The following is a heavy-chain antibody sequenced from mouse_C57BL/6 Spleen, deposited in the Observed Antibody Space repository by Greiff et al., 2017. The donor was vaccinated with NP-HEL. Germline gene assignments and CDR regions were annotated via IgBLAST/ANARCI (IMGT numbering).Heavy chain of an antibody. CDR1: GYSITSGYY. CDR2: ISYDGSN. V-gene: IGHV3-6*01. Sequence: EVQLVESGPGLVKPSQSLSLTCSVTGYSITSGYYLNWIRQFPGNKLEWMGYISYDGSNNYNPSLKNRISITRDTSKNQFFLKLNSVTTEDTATYYCAREDSSGSYWGQGTLVTVSA. J-gene: IGHJ3*01. D-gene: IGHD3-2*02. CDR3: AREDSSGSY.